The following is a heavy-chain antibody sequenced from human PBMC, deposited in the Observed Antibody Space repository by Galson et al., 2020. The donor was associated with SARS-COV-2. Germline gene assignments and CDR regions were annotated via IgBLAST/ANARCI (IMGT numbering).Heavy chain of an antibody. J-gene: IGHJ4*02. V-gene: IGHV3-23*01. CDR1: GFTFSSYA. CDR2: ISGSGSGI. CDR3: AKDAYSGIFNQFDY. D-gene: IGHD5-12*01. Sequence: GESLKISCEGSGFTFSSYAVSWVRQAPGKGPEWVSGISGSGSGIYYAAAVRGRFTISRDNSKSTVYLQMDSLRADDAAIYYCAKDAYSGIFNQFDYWGQGSLVNVSS.